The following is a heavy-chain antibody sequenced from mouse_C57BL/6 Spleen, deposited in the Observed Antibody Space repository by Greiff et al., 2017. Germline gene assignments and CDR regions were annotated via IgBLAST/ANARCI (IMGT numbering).Heavy chain of an antibody. V-gene: IGHV14-1*01. J-gene: IGHJ2*01. CDR2: IDPEDGDT. D-gene: IGHD4-1*01. Sequence: VQLQQSGAELVRPGASVKLSCTASGFNIKDYYMHWVKQRHEKGLEWIGRIDPEDGDTEYAPKFQGKATMTAYTSSNTADLQLSSLTAEDTAVSYCTTTGTGSYFDYWGQGTTLTVSS. CDR3: TTTGTGSYFDY. CDR1: GFNIKDYY.